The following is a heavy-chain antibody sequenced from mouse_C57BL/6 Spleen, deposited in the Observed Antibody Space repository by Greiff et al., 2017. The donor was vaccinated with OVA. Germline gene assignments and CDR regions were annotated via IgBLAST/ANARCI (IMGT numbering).Heavy chain of an antibody. CDR2: ISSGSSTI. CDR1: GFTFSDYG. CDR3: ARRAVVATDYAMDY. J-gene: IGHJ4*01. D-gene: IGHD1-1*01. V-gene: IGHV5-17*01. Sequence: EVQLVESGGGLVKPGGSLKLSCAASGFTFSDYGMHWVRQAPEKGLEWVAYISSGSSTIYYADTVKGRFTISRDNAKNTLFLQMTSLRSEDTAMYYCARRAVVATDYAMDYWGQGTSVTVSS.